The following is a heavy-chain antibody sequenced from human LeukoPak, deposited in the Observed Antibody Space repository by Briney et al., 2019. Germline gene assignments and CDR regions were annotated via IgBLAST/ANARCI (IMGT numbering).Heavy chain of an antibody. D-gene: IGHD3-22*01. V-gene: IGHV3-49*03. CDR1: GFTFSSYA. CDR3: TRGDSSGYWLSRIYY. CDR2: IRSKAYGGTT. Sequence: PGGSLRLSCAASGFTFSSYAMSWFRQAPGKGLEWVGFIRSKAYGGTTEYAESVKGRFTISRDDSKSIAYLQMDSLKTEDTAVYYCTRGDSSGYWLSRIYYWGQGTLVTVSS. J-gene: IGHJ4*02.